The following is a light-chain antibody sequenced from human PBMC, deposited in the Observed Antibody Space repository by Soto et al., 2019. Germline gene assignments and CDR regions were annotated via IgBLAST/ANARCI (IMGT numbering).Light chain of an antibody. V-gene: IGKV3-11*01. CDR3: QQRSTWPPGYT. CDR1: QRLSTY. Sequence: DIVLTQSPATLSLSPGERATLYCRASQRLSTYLAWYQQKPGQAPRLLIYDTSKRATGVPTRFSGSGSETDFTLTISSLEPEDFAFYFCQQRSTWPPGYTFGQGTKREIK. J-gene: IGKJ2*01. CDR2: DTS.